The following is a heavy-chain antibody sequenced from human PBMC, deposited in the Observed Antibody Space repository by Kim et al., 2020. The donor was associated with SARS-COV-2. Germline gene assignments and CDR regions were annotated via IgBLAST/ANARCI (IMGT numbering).Heavy chain of an antibody. CDR1: GGSFSGYY. CDR3: ARWYDFRSGYSGLDYYSG. V-gene: IGHV4-34*01. J-gene: IGHJ6*01. D-gene: IGHD3-3*01. CDR2: INHSGST. Sequence: SETLSLTCAVYGGSFSGYYWSWIRQPPGKGLEWIGEINHSGSTIYNPSLKRRVTISVDTSKNQFSLKLSSVTAADTAVYYCARWYDFRSGYSGLDYYSG.